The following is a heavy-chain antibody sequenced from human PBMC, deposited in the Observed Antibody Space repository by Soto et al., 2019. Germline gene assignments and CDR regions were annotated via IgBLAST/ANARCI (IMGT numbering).Heavy chain of an antibody. Sequence: QVQLVESGGGVVQPGRSLRLSCAASGFTFSSYAMHWVRQAPGKGLEWVAVISYDGSNKYYADSVKGRFTISRDNSKNTLYLQMNSLRAEDTAVYYRARDGHGDYPTYWGQGTLVTVSS. V-gene: IGHV3-30-3*01. D-gene: IGHD4-17*01. CDR3: ARDGHGDYPTY. CDR2: ISYDGSNK. J-gene: IGHJ4*02. CDR1: GFTFSSYA.